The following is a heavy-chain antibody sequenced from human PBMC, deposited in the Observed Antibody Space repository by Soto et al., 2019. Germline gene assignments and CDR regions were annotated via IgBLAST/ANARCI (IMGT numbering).Heavy chain of an antibody. V-gene: IGHV6-1*01. CDR1: GDSVSSNNAA. D-gene: IGHD6-19*01. CDR2: TYYRSKWCN. CDR3: ARSRERIAVAGIDY. Sequence: SQTLSLTCAISGDSVSSNNAAWNWIRQSPSRGLEWLGRTYYRSKWCNDYAVSVKSRITINPDTSKNQFSLQLNSVTPEDTAMYYCARSRERIAVAGIDYWGQGTLVTVSS. J-gene: IGHJ4*02.